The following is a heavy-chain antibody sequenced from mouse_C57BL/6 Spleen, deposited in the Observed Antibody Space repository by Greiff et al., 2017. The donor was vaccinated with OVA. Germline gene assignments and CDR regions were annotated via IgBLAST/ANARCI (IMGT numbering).Heavy chain of an antibody. J-gene: IGHJ3*01. Sequence: VQLQQSGPELVKPGASVKISCKASGYTFTDYYMNWVKQSHGKSLEWIGDINPNNGGTSYNQKFKGKATLTVDKSSSTAYMELRSLTSEDSAVYYCARDYGLWFAYWGQGTLVTVSA. D-gene: IGHD1-1*01. CDR2: INPNNGGT. CDR1: GYTFTDYY. V-gene: IGHV1-26*01. CDR3: ARDYGLWFAY.